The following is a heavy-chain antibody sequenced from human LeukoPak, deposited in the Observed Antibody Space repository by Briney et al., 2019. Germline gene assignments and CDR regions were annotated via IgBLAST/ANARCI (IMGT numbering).Heavy chain of an antibody. Sequence: ASVKVSCKASGYTFTNFYIHWVQQAPGQGLEWMGMINPSGGSTTYAQTFQGRVTTTRDTSTSTVHMELSSLRSEDTALYYCARGYCSSTNCLPGGYWGQGTLVTVSS. V-gene: IGHV1-46*01. CDR3: ARGYCSSTNCLPGGY. CDR1: GYTFTNFY. D-gene: IGHD2-2*01. J-gene: IGHJ4*02. CDR2: INPSGGST.